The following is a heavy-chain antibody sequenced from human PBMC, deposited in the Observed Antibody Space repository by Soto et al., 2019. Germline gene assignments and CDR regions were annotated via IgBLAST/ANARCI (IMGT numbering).Heavy chain of an antibody. CDR2: IYYSGST. D-gene: IGHD3-3*01. V-gene: IGHV4-59*08. CDR1: AGSPGRYY. Sequence: SATLSLPWSVSAGSPGRYYCIWCRQPPGKGLEWIGYIYYSGSTNYNPSLKSRVTISVDTSKNQFSLKLSSVTAADTAVYYCARGGWRQIDYWGQGTLVTVS. J-gene: IGHJ4*02. CDR3: ARGGWRQIDY.